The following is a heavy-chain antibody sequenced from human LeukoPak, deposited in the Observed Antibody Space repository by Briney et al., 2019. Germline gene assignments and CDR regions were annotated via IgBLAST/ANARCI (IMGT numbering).Heavy chain of an antibody. D-gene: IGHD2-21*01. J-gene: IGHJ3*01. Sequence: PSETLSLTCTISGAFVSNYYWSWVRQFPGKGLEWIGYIYSSDITTYNPTLKSRVTISLDASKNQSFLSLKAVTAADTAMYYCARDNPPISEEACDFWGQGTMVTVSS. V-gene: IGHV4-59*02. CDR3: ARDNPPISEEACDF. CDR1: GAFVSNYY. CDR2: IYSSDIT.